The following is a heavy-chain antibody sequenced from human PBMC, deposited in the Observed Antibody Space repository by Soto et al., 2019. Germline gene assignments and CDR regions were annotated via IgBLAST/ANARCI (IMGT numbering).Heavy chain of an antibody. D-gene: IGHD3-3*01. V-gene: IGHV3-33*01. CDR2: IWYDGSKK. J-gene: IGHJ6*02. CDR1: GFTFSSFG. Sequence: HLGGSLRLSCAASGFTFSSFGMHLFRHAPGNGVEWVSLIWYDGSKKSYGDSVKGRFTISRDNSRNTVYLQMNSLRADDTAVYYCARDASYYSLWSGYYPSRNGMDVWGQGTTVTVSS. CDR3: ARDASYYSLWSGYYPSRNGMDV.